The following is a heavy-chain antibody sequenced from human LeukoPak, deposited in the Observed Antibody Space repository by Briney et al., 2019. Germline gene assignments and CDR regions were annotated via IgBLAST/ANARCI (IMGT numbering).Heavy chain of an antibody. J-gene: IGHJ4*02. V-gene: IGHV3-21*01. D-gene: IGHD2-2*01. CDR3: ARGDRDLYCSSTSCYPVL. CDR1: GFTFSIYS. CDR2: IRSSSYL. Sequence: GGSLRLLCVASGFTFSIYSVNWLPQSPGKGLEGVSSIRSSSYLYYGYSGKGRFTLSRDNAKNSLYLQMKSLRAEDTAVYYCARGDRDLYCSSTSCYPVLGGQGTLVTVSS.